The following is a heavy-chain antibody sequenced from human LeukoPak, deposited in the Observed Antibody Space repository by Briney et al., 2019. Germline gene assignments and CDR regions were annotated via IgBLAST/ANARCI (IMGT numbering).Heavy chain of an antibody. Sequence: GRSLRLSCAASGFTFSSLWMHWVRQAPGKGLAWVSYINSDGTTATYADSVKGRFTISRDNAKNSLYLQMNSLRAEDTAVYYCARDRGYSSGWSEFDYWGQGTLVTVSS. CDR2: INSDGTTA. CDR3: ARDRGYSSGWSEFDY. CDR1: GFTFSSLW. D-gene: IGHD6-19*01. V-gene: IGHV3-74*01. J-gene: IGHJ4*02.